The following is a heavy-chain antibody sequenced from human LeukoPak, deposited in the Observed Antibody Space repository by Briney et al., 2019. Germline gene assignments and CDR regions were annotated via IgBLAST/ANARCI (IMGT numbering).Heavy chain of an antibody. CDR1: GLYFDDYA. CDR3: AKGSDYGDNYYYYHMDV. D-gene: IGHD4-17*01. J-gene: IGHJ6*03. CDR2: ISSNSGTI. V-gene: IGHV3-9*01. Sequence: GGSLRLSCVAFGLYFDDYAMHWVRQAPGKGLEWVSGISSNSGTIGYADSVKGRFTISRDNAKNSLYLQMNSLRIEDTALYYCAKGSDYGDNYYYYHMDVWGKGTTVTISS.